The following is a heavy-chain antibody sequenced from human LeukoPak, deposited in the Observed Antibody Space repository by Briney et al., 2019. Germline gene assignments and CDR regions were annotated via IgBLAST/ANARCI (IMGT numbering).Heavy chain of an antibody. Sequence: SETLSLTCTVSGGSISSGSYYWSWIRQPAGKGLEWIGRIYTSGSTNYNPSLKSRVTISVDTSKNQFSLKLSSVTAADTAVYYCARTRGGINWFDPWGQGTLVTVSS. V-gene: IGHV4-61*02. J-gene: IGHJ5*02. D-gene: IGHD3-10*01. CDR2: IYTSGST. CDR3: ARTRGGINWFDP. CDR1: GGSISSGSYY.